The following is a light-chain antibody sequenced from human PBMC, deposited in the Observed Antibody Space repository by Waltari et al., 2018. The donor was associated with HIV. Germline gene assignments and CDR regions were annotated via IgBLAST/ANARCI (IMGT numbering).Light chain of an antibody. Sequence: QSALPQPASVSGSPGQSITLSCTGTSSDIGGYNYVSWYQQHPGKAPKLMIYDVSNRPSGVSKRFSGSKSGNTASLTISGLQAEDEADYYCSSYTSSNTLAVFGAGTKVTVL. V-gene: IGLV2-14*03. J-gene: IGLJ1*01. CDR1: SSDIGGYNY. CDR2: DVS. CDR3: SSYTSSNTLAV.